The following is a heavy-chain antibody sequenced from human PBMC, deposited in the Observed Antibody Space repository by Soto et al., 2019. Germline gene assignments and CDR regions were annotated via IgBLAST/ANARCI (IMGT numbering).Heavy chain of an antibody. Sequence: ASVKVSCKASGYTFTSYGISWVRQAPGQGLEWMGWISAYNGNTNYAQKLQGRVTMTTDTSTSTAYMELRSLRSDDTAVYYCARDRGYLRDTAMVTGPLYGMDVWGQGTTVTVSS. CDR1: GYTFTSYG. J-gene: IGHJ6*02. V-gene: IGHV1-18*01. CDR2: ISAYNGNT. D-gene: IGHD5-18*01. CDR3: ARDRGYLRDTAMVTGPLYGMDV.